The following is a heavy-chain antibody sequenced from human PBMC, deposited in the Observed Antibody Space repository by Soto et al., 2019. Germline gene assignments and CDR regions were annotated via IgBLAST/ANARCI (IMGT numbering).Heavy chain of an antibody. Sequence: QVQLAQSGAEVKKRGSSVKVSCRVSGGTFNNYAISWVRQAPGEGLEWMGGIIPAFGTPKYAQRFQDRVTNSADVYAATAYMELTSLRSDDTAVYYCARDTREITRVRGVIPYYIYHMDVWGPGTTVAVSS. D-gene: IGHD3-10*01. CDR2: IIPAFGTP. CDR3: ARDTREITRVRGVIPYYIYHMDV. J-gene: IGHJ6*02. CDR1: GGTFNNYA. V-gene: IGHV1-69*01.